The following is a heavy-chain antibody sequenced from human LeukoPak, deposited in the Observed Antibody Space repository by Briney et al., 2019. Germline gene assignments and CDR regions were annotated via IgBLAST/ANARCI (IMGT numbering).Heavy chain of an antibody. V-gene: IGHV4-34*01. D-gene: IGHD3-10*01. CDR1: GVSFSGYY. Sequence: SETLPLTCAVYGVSFSGYYWSWIRQPPGKGLEWIGEINHSGSTNYNPSLKGRVTISVDTSKNQFSLKLSSVTAADTAVYYCARAFGESYYFDYWGQGTLVTVSS. CDR2: INHSGST. J-gene: IGHJ4*02. CDR3: ARAFGESYYFDY.